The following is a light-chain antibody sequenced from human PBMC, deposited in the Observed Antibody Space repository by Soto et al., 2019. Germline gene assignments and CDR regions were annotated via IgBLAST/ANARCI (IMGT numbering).Light chain of an antibody. Sequence: DIQMTQSPSTLSASVGDRVTITCRASQSISDSLAWYQQKPGKAPKLLIYEASKLKSGVPSRFSGSGSGTEYTHTISSLQPDDVASYYCQQYNGYWTFGQGTKVEIK. V-gene: IGKV1-5*03. CDR2: EAS. CDR3: QQYNGYWT. J-gene: IGKJ1*01. CDR1: QSISDS.